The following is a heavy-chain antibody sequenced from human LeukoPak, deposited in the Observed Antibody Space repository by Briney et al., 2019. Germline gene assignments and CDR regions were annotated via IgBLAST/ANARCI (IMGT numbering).Heavy chain of an antibody. Sequence: GASVKVSCKASGGTFSNFAICWVRQAPGQGLEWMGVFIPILATAIYAQNLQGRVTITTDESTSTAYMELSSLRSEDTAVYYCARDPGYCSGGSCSSAYFDYWGQGTLVTVSS. D-gene: IGHD2-15*01. CDR1: GGTFSNFA. CDR2: FIPILATA. V-gene: IGHV1-69*05. CDR3: ARDPGYCSGGSCSSAYFDY. J-gene: IGHJ4*02.